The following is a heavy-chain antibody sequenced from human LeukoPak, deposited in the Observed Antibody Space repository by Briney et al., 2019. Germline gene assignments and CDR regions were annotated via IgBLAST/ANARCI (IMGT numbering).Heavy chain of an antibody. J-gene: IGHJ4*02. CDR3: ARAPIVGATLFDY. D-gene: IGHD1-26*01. CDR2: IYYSGST. Sequence: PSETLSLTCTVSGGSISSYYWSWIRQPPGKGLEWIGYIYYSGSTNYNPSLKSRVTISVDTSKNQFSLKLSSVTAADTAVHYCARAPIVGATLFDYWGQGTLVTVSS. CDR1: GGSISSYY. V-gene: IGHV4-59*01.